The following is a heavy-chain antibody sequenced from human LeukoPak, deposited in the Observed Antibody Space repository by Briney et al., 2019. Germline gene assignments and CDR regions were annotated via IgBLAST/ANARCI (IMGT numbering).Heavy chain of an antibody. CDR3: TKDHEGYFDY. V-gene: IGHV1-69*05. Sequence: ASVKVSXKASGGTFSSYAISWVRQAPGQGLEWMARIIPIFGTSDYAQKFQGRVTITTDESTSTAFMELSGLRSEDTAVYYCTKDHEGYFDYWGQGSLVTVSS. CDR2: IIPIFGTS. CDR1: GGTFSSYA. J-gene: IGHJ4*02.